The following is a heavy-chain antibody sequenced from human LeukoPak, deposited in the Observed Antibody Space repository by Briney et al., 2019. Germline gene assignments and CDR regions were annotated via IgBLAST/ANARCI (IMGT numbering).Heavy chain of an antibody. CDR2: IYSGGST. D-gene: IGHD2-15*01. CDR3: AREDCSGGSCYPLS. V-gene: IGHV3-53*01. CDR1: GFTVSSNY. J-gene: IGHJ5*02. Sequence: PGGSLRLSCAASGFTVSSNYMSWVRQAPGKGVEWVSVIYSGGSTYYANSVKGRFTISRDNSKNTLYLQMNSLRAEDTAVYYCAREDCSGGSCYPLSWGQGTLVTVSS.